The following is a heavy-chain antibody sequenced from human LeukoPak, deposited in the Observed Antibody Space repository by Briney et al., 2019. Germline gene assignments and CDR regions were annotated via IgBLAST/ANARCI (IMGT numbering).Heavy chain of an antibody. CDR1: GFTLSSYT. D-gene: IGHD2-21*02. J-gene: IGHJ4*02. Sequence: GGSLRLFCAASGFTLSSYTMNWVRQAPGEGLEWVSSISSSSRYIYYADSLEGRFTIYRDKTKNSLYLQMNSLRVEDTDVYYCARDNGGGDIDYWGQGILVTVSS. CDR2: ISSSSRYI. CDR3: ARDNGGGDIDY. V-gene: IGHV3-21*01.